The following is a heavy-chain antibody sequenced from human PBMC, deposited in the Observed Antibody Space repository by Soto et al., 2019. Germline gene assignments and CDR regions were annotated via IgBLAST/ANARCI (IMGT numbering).Heavy chain of an antibody. V-gene: IGHV4-31*03. J-gene: IGHJ5*02. Sequence: QVQLQESGPGLVVPSQTLSLTCTVSGGSISGEGYYWSWIRQYSGRGLVWIGYIHYSGSTYYNPSLKSRVIISVDTSMTQFFLNLSPVAAADTAVYYCARAWTATAGWANWFDRWGQGTLVTVSS. CDR2: IHYSGST. CDR3: ARAWTATAGWANWFDR. CDR1: GGSISGEGYY. D-gene: IGHD6-13*01.